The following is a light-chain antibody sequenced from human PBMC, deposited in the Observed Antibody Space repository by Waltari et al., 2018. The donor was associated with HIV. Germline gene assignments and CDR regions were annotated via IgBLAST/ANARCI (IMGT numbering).Light chain of an antibody. CDR2: DVS. V-gene: IGLV2-11*01. Sequence: QSALTPPCSVSGSPGQSVTISCTGTSSDVGGYNYVPWYQQHPGNAPKLVIYDVSKRPSGVPDRCSGSKPANTASLTISGLQAEDEADYYCCSYAGSYTYVFGTGTKVTVL. CDR3: CSYAGSYTYV. CDR1: SSDVGGYNY. J-gene: IGLJ1*01.